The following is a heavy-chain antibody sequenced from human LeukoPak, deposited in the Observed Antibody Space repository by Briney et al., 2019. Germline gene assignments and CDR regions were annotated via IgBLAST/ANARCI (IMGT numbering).Heavy chain of an antibody. D-gene: IGHD3-10*01. CDR1: GFTFDDYA. Sequence: GGSLRLSCAASGFTFDDYAMHWVRQAPGKCLEWVSGISWNSGSIGYADSVKGRFTISRDNAKNSLYLQMNSLRAEDTAVYYCARDNHYGSGSYHFDYWGQGTLVTVSS. CDR3: ARDNHYGSGSYHFDY. V-gene: IGHV3-9*01. J-gene: IGHJ4*02. CDR2: ISWNSGSI.